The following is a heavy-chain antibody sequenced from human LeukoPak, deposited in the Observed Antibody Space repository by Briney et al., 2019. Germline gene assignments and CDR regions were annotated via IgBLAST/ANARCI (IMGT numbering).Heavy chain of an antibody. CDR2: IYPGDSDT. J-gene: IGHJ4*02. CDR3: ARQSGYCSGGSCYYGSFVDY. D-gene: IGHD2-15*01. Sequence: GEPLKISCKGSGYSFTSYWIGWVRQMPGKGLEWMGIIYPGDSDTRYSPSFQGQITISVDESISTAYLQWSSLKASDTAMYYCARQSGYCSGGSCYYGSFVDYWGQGTLVTVSS. CDR1: GYSFTSYW. V-gene: IGHV5-51*01.